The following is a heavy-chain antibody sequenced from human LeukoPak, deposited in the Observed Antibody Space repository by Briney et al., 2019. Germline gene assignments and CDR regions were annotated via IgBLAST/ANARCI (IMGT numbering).Heavy chain of an antibody. CDR3: TSRRVDIVATIEYYFDY. CDR2: IRSKANGGTT. CDR1: GLTFGDYA. V-gene: IGHV3-49*04. Sequence: GGSLRLSFPASGLTFGDYAMSWVGQAPGKGLEWVGFIRSKANGGTTEYAASVKGRFTISRDDSKSIAYLQMNSLKTEDTAVYYCTSRRVDIVATIEYYFDYWGQGTLVTVSS. D-gene: IGHD5-12*01. J-gene: IGHJ4*02.